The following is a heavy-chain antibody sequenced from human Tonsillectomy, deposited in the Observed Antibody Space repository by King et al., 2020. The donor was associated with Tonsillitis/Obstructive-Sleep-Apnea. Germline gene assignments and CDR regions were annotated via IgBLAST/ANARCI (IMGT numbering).Heavy chain of an antibody. D-gene: IGHD3-10*02. J-gene: IGHJ6*03. CDR3: VRDIFGSEEHTPYYMDV. CDR2: ISRSSSTI. V-gene: IGHV3-48*02. CDR1: GFTFSSYS. Sequence: VQLVESGGGLVQPGGSLRLSCAASGFTFSSYSINWVRQAPGKGLEWVSYISRSSSTIYFADSVKGRFTISRDNAKNSLYLQMNSLRDEDTAVYYCVRDIFGSEEHTPYYMDVWGKGTTVTVSS.